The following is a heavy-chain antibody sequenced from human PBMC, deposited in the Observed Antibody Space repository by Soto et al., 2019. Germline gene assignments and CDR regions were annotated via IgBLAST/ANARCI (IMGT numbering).Heavy chain of an antibody. Sequence: SETLSLTCAVSGYSISSGYYWGWIRQPPGKGLEWIGSIYHSGSTYYKPSLKSRVTISVDTSKNQFSLKLSSVTAADTAVYYCARNATILSDIFDYWGQGTLVLVSS. CDR2: IYHSGST. J-gene: IGHJ4*02. V-gene: IGHV4-38-2*01. CDR3: ARNATILSDIFDY. D-gene: IGHD5-12*01. CDR1: GYSISSGYY.